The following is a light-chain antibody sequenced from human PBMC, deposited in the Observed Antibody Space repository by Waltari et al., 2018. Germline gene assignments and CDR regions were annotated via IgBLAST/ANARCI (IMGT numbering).Light chain of an antibody. J-gene: IGKJ1*01. V-gene: IGKV4-1*01. CDR2: WAA. CDR1: QSLFYSSTNKSY. Sequence: DIVMTQSPDSLAVSLGETATIKCRSSQSLFYSSTNKSYLTWWQQKPGQTPYLLIYWAATRGSGVPDRFTGSGSGTDFSLTISGLQAEDVALYYCHQFYTNSWAFGQGTKVEIK. CDR3: HQFYTNSWA.